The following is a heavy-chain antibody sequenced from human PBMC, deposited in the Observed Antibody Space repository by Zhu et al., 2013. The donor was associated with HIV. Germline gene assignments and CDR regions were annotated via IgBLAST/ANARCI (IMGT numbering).Heavy chain of an antibody. V-gene: IGHV1-69*01. Sequence: QVQLVQSGAEVKKPGSSVKVSCKASGGTFSSYAISWVRQAPGQGLEWMGGIIPIFGTANYAQKFQGRVTITADESTSTAYMELSSLRSEDTAVYYCARERAAYSSSWGTVEQGAFDIWGQGTMVTVSS. CDR3: ARERAAYSSSWGTVEQGAFDI. D-gene: IGHD6-13*01. CDR1: GGTFSSYA. CDR2: IIPIFGTA. J-gene: IGHJ3*02.